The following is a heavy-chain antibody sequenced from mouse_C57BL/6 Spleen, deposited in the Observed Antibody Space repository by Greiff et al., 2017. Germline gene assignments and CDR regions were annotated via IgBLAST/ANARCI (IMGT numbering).Heavy chain of an antibody. Sequence: VQLQQSGAELVKPGASVKISCKASGYAFSSSWMNWVKQRPGKGLEWIGQIYTGDGDTNYNGKFKGKATLTAEKSSSTAYMQLSSLTSEDSAVYFCARYYGSSFYAMDYWGQGTSVTVSS. V-gene: IGHV1-80*01. J-gene: IGHJ4*01. CDR2: IYTGDGDT. CDR1: GYAFSSSW. D-gene: IGHD1-1*01. CDR3: ARYYGSSFYAMDY.